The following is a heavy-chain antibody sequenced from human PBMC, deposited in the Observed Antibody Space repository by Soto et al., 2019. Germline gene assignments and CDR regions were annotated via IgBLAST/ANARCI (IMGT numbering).Heavy chain of an antibody. Sequence: SETLSLTCTVSGGSISSGDYYWSWIRQPPGKGLEWIGYIYYSGSTYYNPSLKSRVTISVDTSKNQFSLRAEDTALYYCAKDAGVSGGFDYWGQGTLVTVSS. CDR3: AKDAGVSGGFDY. CDR2: IYYSGST. D-gene: IGHD1-26*01. CDR1: GGSISSGDYY. J-gene: IGHJ4*02. V-gene: IGHV4-30-4*02.